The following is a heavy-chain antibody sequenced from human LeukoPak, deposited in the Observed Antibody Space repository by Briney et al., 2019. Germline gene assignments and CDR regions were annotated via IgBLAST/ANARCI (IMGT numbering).Heavy chain of an antibody. Sequence: VASVKVSCKASGGTFSSYAISWVRQAPGQGLEWMGGIIPIFGTANYAQKFQGRVTITADESTSTAYMELSSLRSEDTAVYYCARDFFKQPPWEDAFEIWGQGTMVTVSS. D-gene: IGHD6-13*01. CDR2: IIPIFGTA. CDR3: ARDFFKQPPWEDAFEI. J-gene: IGHJ3*02. CDR1: GGTFSSYA. V-gene: IGHV1-69*01.